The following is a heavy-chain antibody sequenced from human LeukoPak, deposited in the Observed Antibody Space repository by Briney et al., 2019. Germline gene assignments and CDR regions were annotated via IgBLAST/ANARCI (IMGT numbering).Heavy chain of an antibody. Sequence: PSETLSLTCTVSGYSISSGYYWGWIRQPPGKGLEWIGSIYHSGSTYYNPSLKSRVTISVDTSKNQFSLKLNSLTAADTAVYYCARATWNGYMFDYWGQGSLVTVTS. V-gene: IGHV4-38-2*02. CDR3: ARATWNGYMFDY. D-gene: IGHD5-24*01. J-gene: IGHJ4*02. CDR2: IYHSGST. CDR1: GYSISSGYY.